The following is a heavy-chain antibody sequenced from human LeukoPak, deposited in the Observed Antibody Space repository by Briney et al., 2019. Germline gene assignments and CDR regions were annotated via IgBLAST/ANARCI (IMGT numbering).Heavy chain of an antibody. CDR1: GGIFSSFA. J-gene: IGHJ4*02. CDR3: ARAEGVYDFWSGPIDY. V-gene: IGHV1-69*06. CDR2: IIPIFGAA. Sequence: SVKVSCKASGGIFSSFALNWVRQAPGQGLEWMGGIIPIFGAANYAQNFQGRVTITADKSTSIAYMELSGLRSDDTAVYYCARAEGVYDFWSGPIDYWGQGTLVTVSS. D-gene: IGHD3-3*01.